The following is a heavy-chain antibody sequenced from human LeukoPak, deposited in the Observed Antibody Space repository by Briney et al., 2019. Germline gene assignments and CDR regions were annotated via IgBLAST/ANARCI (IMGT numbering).Heavy chain of an antibody. D-gene: IGHD6-19*01. V-gene: IGHV4-59*08. CDR3: ARQGDSRGRVLFDY. CDR1: GGSISRYY. CDR2: GYYSGST. J-gene: IGHJ4*02. Sequence: SETLSLTCSISGGSISRYYWSWIRQPPGKGPEWVGYGYYSGSTNYNPSLKSRVTISVDTSKNQFSLKLRSVTAADTAMYYCARQGDSRGRVLFDYWGQGILVTVSS.